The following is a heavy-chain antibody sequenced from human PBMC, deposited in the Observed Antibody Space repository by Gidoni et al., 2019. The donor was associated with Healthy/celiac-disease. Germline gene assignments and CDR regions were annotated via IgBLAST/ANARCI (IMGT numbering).Heavy chain of an antibody. CDR3: ASSRLGGYNWNYWDAFDI. J-gene: IGHJ3*02. CDR2: ISSSSSTI. D-gene: IGHD1-7*01. CDR1: GFTFSSYS. Sequence: EVQLVESGGGLVQPGGSLRLSCAASGFTFSSYSMNWVRQAPGKGLEWVSYISSSSSTIYYADPVKGRFTISRDNAKNSLYLQMNSLRAEDTAVYYCASSRLGGYNWNYWDAFDIWGQGTMVTVSS. V-gene: IGHV3-48*01.